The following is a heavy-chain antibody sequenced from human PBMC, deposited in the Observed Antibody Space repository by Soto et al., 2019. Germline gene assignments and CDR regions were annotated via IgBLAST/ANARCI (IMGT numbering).Heavy chain of an antibody. CDR1: GFTFSSYG. Sequence: GGSLRLSCAASGFTFSSYGMHWVRQAPGKGLEWVAVIWYDGSNKYYADSVKGRFTISRDNSKNTLYLQMNSLRAEDTAVYYCARDPSKAIFGVGNTAFDIWGQGTMVTVSS. CDR2: IWYDGSNK. CDR3: ARDPSKAIFGVGNTAFDI. J-gene: IGHJ3*02. D-gene: IGHD3-3*01. V-gene: IGHV3-33*01.